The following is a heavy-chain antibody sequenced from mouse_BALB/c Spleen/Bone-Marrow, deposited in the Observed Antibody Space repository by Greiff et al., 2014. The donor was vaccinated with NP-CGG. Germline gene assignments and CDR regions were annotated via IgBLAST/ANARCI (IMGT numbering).Heavy chain of an antibody. CDR1: GYTFTSYW. Sequence: QVQLQQSGAELVKPGASVKLSCKASGYTFTSYWMYWVKQRPGQGLEWIGEFDPSDRYTNYNQKFKGKATLTVEKSSSTAYMQLSSLTSEDSAVYYCARSRGYYDYWYFDVWGAGTTVTVSA. J-gene: IGHJ1*01. CDR3: ARSRGYYDYWYFDV. CDR2: FDPSDRYT. D-gene: IGHD2-4*01. V-gene: IGHV1-69*02.